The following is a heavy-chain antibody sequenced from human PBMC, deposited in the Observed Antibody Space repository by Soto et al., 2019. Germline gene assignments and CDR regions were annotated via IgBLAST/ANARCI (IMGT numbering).Heavy chain of an antibody. D-gene: IGHD5-18*01. CDR1: GASITNDAFF. V-gene: IGHV4-31*03. J-gene: IGHJ4*02. CDR3: AKMERTQLWLLVQN. Sequence: SETLSLTCTVSGASITNDAFFWTWVRQHPEKGLEWLAYITYGGGIYYDPSLRSRLTVSIDKSKSQFSLNVRSVTAADTAVYYCAKMERTQLWLLVQNWGQGLLVTVSS. CDR2: ITYGGGI.